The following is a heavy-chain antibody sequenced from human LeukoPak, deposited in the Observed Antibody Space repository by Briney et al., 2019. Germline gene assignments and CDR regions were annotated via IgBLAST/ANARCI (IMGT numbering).Heavy chain of an antibody. D-gene: IGHD6-19*01. V-gene: IGHV3-23*01. CDR3: AKPRKGIAVAGTNFDY. Sequence: GGSLRLSCAASGFTFSSYSMSWVRQAPGKGLEWVSAISGSGGSTYYADSVKGRFTISRDNSKNTLYLQMNSLRAEDTAVYYCAKPRKGIAVAGTNFDYWGQGTLVTVSS. CDR2: ISGSGGST. J-gene: IGHJ4*02. CDR1: GFTFSSYS.